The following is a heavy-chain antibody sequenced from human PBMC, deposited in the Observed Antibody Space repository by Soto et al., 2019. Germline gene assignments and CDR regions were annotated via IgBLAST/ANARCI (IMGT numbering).Heavy chain of an antibody. D-gene: IGHD6-19*01. CDR2: FYSSGSI. CDR1: GYSITSGVYY. V-gene: IGHV4-31*02. Sequence: SETRSLTWFVSGYSITSGVYYWIWIRHHPGKGLEWIGSFYSSGSIIYNPSLRSRVSISGDTSSNQFSMSLTSVTAADTARYYCARMYSSGSGWFHPWGQGTLVTVSS. J-gene: IGHJ5*02. CDR3: ARMYSSGSGWFHP.